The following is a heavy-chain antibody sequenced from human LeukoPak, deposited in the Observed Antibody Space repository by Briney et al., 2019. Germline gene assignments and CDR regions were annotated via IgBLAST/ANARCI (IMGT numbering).Heavy chain of an antibody. CDR2: IYYSGST. V-gene: IGHV4-39*01. CDR3: ARGDRDCSSTSCYGDFDY. CDR1: GGSISSSSYY. J-gene: IGHJ4*02. D-gene: IGHD2-2*01. Sequence: SETLSLTCTVSGGSISSSSYYWGWIRQPPGKGLEWIGSIYYSGSTYYNPSLKGRVTISVDTSKNQFSLKLSSVTAADTAVYYCARGDRDCSSTSCYGDFDYWGQGTLVTVSS.